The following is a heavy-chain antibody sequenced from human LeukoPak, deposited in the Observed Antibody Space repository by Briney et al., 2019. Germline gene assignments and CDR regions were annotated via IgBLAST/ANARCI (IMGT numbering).Heavy chain of an antibody. Sequence: GGSLRLSCAASGFTFSSYSMNWVRQAPGKGLEWVSSISSSSSYIYYADSAKGRFTISRDNAKNSLYLQMNSLRAEDTAVYYCAREGPDAYYYDSSGYSFDYWGQGTLVTVSS. CDR1: GFTFSSYS. V-gene: IGHV3-21*01. CDR3: AREGPDAYYYDSSGYSFDY. D-gene: IGHD3-22*01. CDR2: ISSSSSYI. J-gene: IGHJ4*02.